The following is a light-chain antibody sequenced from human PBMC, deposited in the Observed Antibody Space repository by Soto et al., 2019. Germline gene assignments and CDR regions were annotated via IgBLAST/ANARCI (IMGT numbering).Light chain of an antibody. J-gene: IGKJ2*01. Sequence: EIVMTQSPATLSVSPGERATLSCRASQSVSSNLAWYQQTPGQAPRLLIYGASTRTTGIPARFSGSGSGSECTFTISSRHPQDFAVYSYQQYNNWPRATLGQGTKLEIK. CDR1: QSVSSN. CDR2: GAS. CDR3: QQYNNWPRAT. V-gene: IGKV3-15*01.